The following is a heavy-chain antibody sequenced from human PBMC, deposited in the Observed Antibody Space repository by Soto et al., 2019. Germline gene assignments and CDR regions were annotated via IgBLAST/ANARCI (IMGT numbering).Heavy chain of an antibody. Sequence: GGSLRLSCAASGFTFSSYAMSWVRQSPGKGLEWVSAITGSGGDTFHADSVKGRFTISRDNSQNILYLQMSSLRAEDTAVYYCAKGSASGSPYYFDYWGQGILVTAPQ. CDR1: GFTFSSYA. J-gene: IGHJ4*02. D-gene: IGHD6-25*01. CDR2: ITGSGGDT. V-gene: IGHV3-23*01. CDR3: AKGSASGSPYYFDY.